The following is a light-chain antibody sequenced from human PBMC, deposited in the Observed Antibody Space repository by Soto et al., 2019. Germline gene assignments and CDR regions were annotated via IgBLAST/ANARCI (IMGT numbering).Light chain of an antibody. Sequence: EIVMTQSPATLSSFPGDRVTLSCRASQYINTRLAWYQHRPGQPPRLLIYQTSLRAAGIPARFRGSGSGTEFTLTISSLQSEDFAVYYCQEYSKWPSRTFGPGTKVDIK. J-gene: IGKJ1*01. V-gene: IGKV3D-15*01. CDR2: QTS. CDR3: QEYSKWPSRT. CDR1: QYINTR.